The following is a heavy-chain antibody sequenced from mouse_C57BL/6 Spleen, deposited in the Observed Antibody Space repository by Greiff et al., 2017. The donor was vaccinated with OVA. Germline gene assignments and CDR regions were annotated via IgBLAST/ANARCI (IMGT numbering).Heavy chain of an antibody. J-gene: IGHJ3*01. D-gene: IGHD1-1*01. CDR2: IYPGDGDT. CDR1: GYAFSSSW. CDR3: ARGDGSSYGFAY. Sequence: QVQLQQSGPELVKPGASVKISCKASGYAFSSSWMNWVKQRPGKGLEWIGRIYPGDGDTNYNGKFKGKATLTADKSSSTAYMQLSSLTSEDSAVYFCARGDGSSYGFAYWDQGTLVTVSA. V-gene: IGHV1-82*01.